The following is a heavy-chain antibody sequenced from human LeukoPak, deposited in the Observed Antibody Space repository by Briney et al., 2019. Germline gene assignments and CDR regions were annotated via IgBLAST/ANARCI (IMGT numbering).Heavy chain of an antibody. D-gene: IGHD2-15*01. CDR3: VKDISGSLGGEGGFDH. Sequence: PGRSLRLSCAASGFTFDDYAMHWVRQAPGKGLEWVSGISWNSDGIVYADSVRGRFTISRDNAKNSLYLQMNSLRTEDMALYYCVKDISGSLGGEGGFDHWAQGTLITVSS. V-gene: IGHV3-9*03. J-gene: IGHJ5*02. CDR2: ISWNSDGI. CDR1: GFTFDDYA.